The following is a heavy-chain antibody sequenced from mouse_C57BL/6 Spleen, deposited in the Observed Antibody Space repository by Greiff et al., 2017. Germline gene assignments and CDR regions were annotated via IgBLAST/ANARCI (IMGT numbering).Heavy chain of an antibody. CDR3: SRSDYGSSLDY. CDR2: INPSSGYT. J-gene: IGHJ2*01. V-gene: IGHV1-7*01. Sequence: QVQLQQSGAELAKPGASVKLSCTASGYTFTSYWMHWVKQRPGRGLEWIGYINPSSGYTKYNQKFKDKATLTADKSSSTAYMQLSSLTYEDSAVYYCSRSDYGSSLDYWGQGTTLTVSS. D-gene: IGHD1-1*01. CDR1: GYTFTSYW.